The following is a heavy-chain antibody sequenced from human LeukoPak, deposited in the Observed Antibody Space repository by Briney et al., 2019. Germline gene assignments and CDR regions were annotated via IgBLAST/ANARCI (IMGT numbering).Heavy chain of an antibody. V-gene: IGHV3-74*01. CDR2: IHSDGSST. CDR3: ARDLGQYYDTSDNWFDP. CDR1: GFTFSSYW. J-gene: IGHJ5*02. Sequence: GGSLRLSCAASGFTFSSYWMHWVRQAPGKGLVWVSRIHSDGSSTSYADSVKGRFTISRDNAKNTLYLQMNSLRADDTAVYYCARDLGQYYDTSDNWFDPWGQGTLVTVSS. D-gene: IGHD3-22*01.